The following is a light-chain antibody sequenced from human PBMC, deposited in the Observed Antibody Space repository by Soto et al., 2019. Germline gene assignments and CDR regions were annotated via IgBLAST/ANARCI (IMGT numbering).Light chain of an antibody. CDR1: QSVSSNY. V-gene: IGKV3-20*01. Sequence: EIVLTQSPGTLSLSPGERATLSCRASQSVSSNYLAWYQQKPGQAPRLLIYDTSSRATGIPDRFSGSGSGTDFTLTISRLEPEDFAVYYCQQYGNAQYTFGQGTKLEIK. CDR3: QQYGNAQYT. J-gene: IGKJ2*01. CDR2: DTS.